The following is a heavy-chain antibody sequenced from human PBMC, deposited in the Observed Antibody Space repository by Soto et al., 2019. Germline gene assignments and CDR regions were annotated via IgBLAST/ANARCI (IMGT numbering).Heavy chain of an antibody. CDR1: DFSFSSYA. D-gene: IGHD3-9*01. Sequence: GGSLRLSCAASDFSFSSYAMHWIRQAPGKGLEWPAVISFDGNIIQYADSVKGRFIISRDNSKNTLYLQMNSLRGDDTAVYYCARTFDTITYYFDYWGQGTLVTVSS. CDR2: ISFDGNII. J-gene: IGHJ4*02. V-gene: IGHV3-30-3*01. CDR3: ARTFDTITYYFDY.